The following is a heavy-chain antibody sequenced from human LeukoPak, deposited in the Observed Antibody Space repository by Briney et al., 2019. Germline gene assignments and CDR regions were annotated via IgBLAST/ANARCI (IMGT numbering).Heavy chain of an antibody. V-gene: IGHV3-9*01. CDR1: GFTFDDYA. D-gene: IGHD1-26*01. CDR2: IIWNSDSI. CDR3: AKDISVGATPYYFDY. Sequence: GGSLRLSCAASGFTFDDYAMHWVRQAPGKGLGWVSGIIWNSDSIGYADSVKGRFTISRDNAKNSLYLQMNSLRAEDTALYYCAKDISVGATPYYFDYWGQGTLVTVSS. J-gene: IGHJ4*02.